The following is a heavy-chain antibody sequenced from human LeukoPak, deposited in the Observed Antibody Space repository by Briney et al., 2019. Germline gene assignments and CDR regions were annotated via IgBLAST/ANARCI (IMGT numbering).Heavy chain of an antibody. CDR2: IYYSGIT. V-gene: IGHV4-31*03. Sequence: SETLSLTCIVSGGSINSGAYFWSWIRQHPGKGLEWIGYIYYSGITYYHPSLKSRVTISVDTAKNQFSLKLSSVTAADTAVYYCARRSSYSYFQHWGQGTLVTVSS. CDR3: ARRSSYSYFQH. J-gene: IGHJ1*01. CDR1: GGSINSGAYF. D-gene: IGHD3-3*01.